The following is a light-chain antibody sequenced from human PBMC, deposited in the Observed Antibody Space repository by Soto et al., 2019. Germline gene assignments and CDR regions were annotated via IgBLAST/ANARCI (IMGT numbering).Light chain of an antibody. CDR2: KAS. CDR3: QQHNSFIWT. CDR1: QTISSW. V-gene: IGKV1-5*03. Sequence: DIQMTQSPSTLSASVGDRVTIICRASQTISSWLAWYQQKGGQAPKLLISKASILDSGVPSRFRGSGSGTEFDLTFSSLQPEDFATYYCQQHNSFIWTFGQGTKVDIK. J-gene: IGKJ1*01.